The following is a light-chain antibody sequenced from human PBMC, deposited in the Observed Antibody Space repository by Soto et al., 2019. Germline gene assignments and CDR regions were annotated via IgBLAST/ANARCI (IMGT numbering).Light chain of an antibody. CDR1: SSDVGGYNS. Sequence: QAVVTQPASVSGSPGQSITISCTGTSSDVGGYNSVSWYQHHPGKAPKLILYDVSDRPSGVSYRFSGSKSGNTASLTISGLQAVDEADYYCSSYTSSSTNVFGTGTKVTVL. V-gene: IGLV2-14*03. J-gene: IGLJ1*01. CDR3: SSYTSSSTNV. CDR2: DVS.